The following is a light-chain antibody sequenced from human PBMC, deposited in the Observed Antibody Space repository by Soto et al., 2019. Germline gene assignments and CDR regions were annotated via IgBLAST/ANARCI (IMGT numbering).Light chain of an antibody. CDR2: GAS. CDR3: HRYNNWPHT. CDR1: EGIPTH. Sequence: MTQSPATLSVSPGETATLSSRASEGIPTHVAWYQQKPGQPPRLLIYGASTRATGVPARFSGSGSGTDFTLTISGLQSEDSAVYYCHRYNNWPHTFGQGTNLEIK. V-gene: IGKV3-15*01. J-gene: IGKJ2*01.